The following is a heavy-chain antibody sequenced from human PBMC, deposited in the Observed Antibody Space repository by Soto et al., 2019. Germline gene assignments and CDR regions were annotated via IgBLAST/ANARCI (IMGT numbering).Heavy chain of an antibody. J-gene: IGHJ4*02. Sequence: SETLSLTFTVSGGSISSGGYYWSWIRQHPGKGLEWIGYIYYNGSTYYNPSLKSRVTISVDTSKNQFSLKLSSVTAADTAVYYCAREPLTYYDFWSGTNWGQGTLVTVSS. D-gene: IGHD3-3*01. CDR3: AREPLTYYDFWSGTN. CDR1: GGSISSGGYY. V-gene: IGHV4-31*02. CDR2: IYYNGST.